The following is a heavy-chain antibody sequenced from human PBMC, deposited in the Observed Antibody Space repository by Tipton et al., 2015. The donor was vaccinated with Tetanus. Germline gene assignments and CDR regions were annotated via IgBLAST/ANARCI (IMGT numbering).Heavy chain of an antibody. V-gene: IGHV4-39*01. CDR2: IYYNGNT. CDR1: NGSVSSSLYC. D-gene: IGHD3-16*01. Sequence: LRLSCTVSNGSVSSSLYCWAWVRQSPGRGLEWIGTIYYNGNTYYNPSLKSRVTISVDTSKNQFSLKLTSVTAADTAVYYRARHPYASVNDWFDPWGQGTLVTVSS. J-gene: IGHJ5*02. CDR3: ARHPYASVNDWFDP.